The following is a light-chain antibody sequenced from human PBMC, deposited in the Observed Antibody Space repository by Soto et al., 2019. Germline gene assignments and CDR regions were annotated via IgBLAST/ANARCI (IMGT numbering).Light chain of an antibody. CDR1: SGHSSYT. J-gene: IGLJ2*01. Sequence: QLVLTQSPSASASLGASVKLTCTLSSGHSSYTIAWHQQQPEKGPRYLMKLNSDGSHSKGDGIPDRFSGSSSGAERYLTISRLQSEDEAEYYCQTWGTGIRVFGGGTKLTVL. CDR3: QTWGTGIRV. CDR2: LNSDGSH. V-gene: IGLV4-69*01.